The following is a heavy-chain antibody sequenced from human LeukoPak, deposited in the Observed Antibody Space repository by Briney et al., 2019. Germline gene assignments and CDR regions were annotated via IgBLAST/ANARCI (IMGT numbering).Heavy chain of an antibody. CDR3: ARGYYDILTGYYIYYYYYYMDV. D-gene: IGHD3-9*01. CDR1: GYTFTSYG. J-gene: IGHJ6*03. V-gene: IGHV1-18*01. Sequence: ASVKVSCKASGYTFTSYGISWVRQAPGQGLEWMGWISAYNGNTNYEQKLQGRVTMTTDTSTSTAYMELRSLRSDDTAVYYCARGYYDILTGYYIYYYYYYMDVWGKGTTVTVSS. CDR2: ISAYNGNT.